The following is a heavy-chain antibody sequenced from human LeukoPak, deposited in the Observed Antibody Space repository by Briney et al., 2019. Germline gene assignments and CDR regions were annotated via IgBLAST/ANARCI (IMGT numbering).Heavy chain of an antibody. V-gene: IGHV1-8*01. Sequence: ASVKVSCKASGYTFTSYDINWVRQATGQGLEWMGWMYPNSGNTGYAQKFQGRVTMTRNTSISTAYMELSSLRSEDTAVYYCARGGRNIVVVVVGWFDPWGQGTLVTVSS. CDR1: GYTFTSYD. CDR2: MYPNSGNT. J-gene: IGHJ5*02. D-gene: IGHD2-15*01. CDR3: ARGGRNIVVVVVGWFDP.